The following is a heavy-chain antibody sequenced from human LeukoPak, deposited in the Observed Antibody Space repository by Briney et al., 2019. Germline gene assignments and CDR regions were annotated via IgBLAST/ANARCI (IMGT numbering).Heavy chain of an antibody. CDR1: GSTFSSYA. J-gene: IGHJ4*02. CDR3: ARENEATPFDY. D-gene: IGHD2-15*01. CDR2: ISYDGSNK. Sequence: GGSLRLSCAASGSTFSSYAMHWVRQAPGKGLEWVAVISYDGSNKYYADSVKGRFTISRDNSKNTLYLQMNSLRAEDTAVYYCARENEATPFDYWGQGTLVTVSS. V-gene: IGHV3-30-3*01.